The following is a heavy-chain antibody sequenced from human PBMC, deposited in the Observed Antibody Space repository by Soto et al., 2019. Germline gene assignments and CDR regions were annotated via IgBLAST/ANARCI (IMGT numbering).Heavy chain of an antibody. D-gene: IGHD5-12*01. V-gene: IGHV1-3*01. J-gene: IGHJ3*02. CDR2: INAGNGNT. CDR1: GYTFTSYA. CDR3: ARDQGDGYNTIGDAFDI. Sequence: QVPLVQSGAEVKKPGASVKVSCKASGYTFTSYAMHWVRQAPGQRLEWMGWINAGNGNTKYSQKFQGRVTITRDTSASTAYMELSSLRSEDTAVYYCARDQGDGYNTIGDAFDIWGQGTMVTVSS.